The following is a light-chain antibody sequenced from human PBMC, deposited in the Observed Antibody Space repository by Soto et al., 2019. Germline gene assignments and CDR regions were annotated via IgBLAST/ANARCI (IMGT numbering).Light chain of an antibody. J-gene: IGKJ4*01. V-gene: IGKV1-9*01. Sequence: IQLTQSPSSLSASVGDRVTITCRASQAIAIYLAWYQQKPGEAPKLLIHAASALYGGVPSRFSGSGSGTDFALTITSLQAEDFETYYCQQLRMYPSTFGGGTKVEIK. CDR3: QQLRMYPST. CDR2: AAS. CDR1: QAIAIY.